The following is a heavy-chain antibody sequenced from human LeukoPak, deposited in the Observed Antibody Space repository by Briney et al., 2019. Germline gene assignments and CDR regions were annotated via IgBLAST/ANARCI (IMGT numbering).Heavy chain of an antibody. CDR1: GYTFTSYY. J-gene: IGHJ3*02. Sequence: ASVKVSCKASGYTFTSYYMHWVRQAPGQGLEWMGIINPSGGSTSYAQKLQGRVTMTRDTSTSTVYMELSSLRSEDTAVYYCARGFGFLEWLSDAFDIWGQGTMVTVSS. V-gene: IGHV1-46*01. CDR3: ARGFGFLEWLSDAFDI. D-gene: IGHD3-3*01. CDR2: INPSGGST.